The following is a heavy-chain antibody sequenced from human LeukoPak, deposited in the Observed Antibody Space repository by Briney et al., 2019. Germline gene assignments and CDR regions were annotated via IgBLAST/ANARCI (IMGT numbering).Heavy chain of an antibody. D-gene: IGHD6-13*01. CDR1: GFTFDDYA. J-gene: IGHJ4*02. V-gene: IGHV3-9*01. Sequence: GRSLRLSCAASGFTFDDYAMHWVRQAPGKALEWVSGISWNSGSIGYADSVKGRFTISRDNAKNSLYLQMNSLRAEDTALYYCAKGSQRYSSSLGGPIDYWGQGTLVTVSS. CDR3: AKGSQRYSSSLGGPIDY. CDR2: ISWNSGSI.